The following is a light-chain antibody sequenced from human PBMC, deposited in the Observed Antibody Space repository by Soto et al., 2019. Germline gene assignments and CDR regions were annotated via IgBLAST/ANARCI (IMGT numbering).Light chain of an antibody. CDR2: GAS. V-gene: IGKV3-20*01. J-gene: IGKJ1*01. CDR1: QSVSNNY. CDR3: QQYGSSGT. Sequence: EIVLTQSPCTLSVSAGERAPLSCRASQSVSNNYLAWYQQTPGQAPRLLIYGASNRATGIPDRFSGSGSGTDFPLTISRLAPEDSAVYYCQQYGSSGTFGQGTKVDIK.